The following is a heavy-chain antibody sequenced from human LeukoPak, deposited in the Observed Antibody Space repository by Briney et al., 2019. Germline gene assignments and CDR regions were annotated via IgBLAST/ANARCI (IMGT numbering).Heavy chain of an antibody. V-gene: IGHV1-2*06. CDR2: INPDSGDA. CDR1: GYAFSGYY. CDR3: ARDLRGLGDYFDY. Sequence: GASVKVSCKTSGYAFSGYYIHWVRQAPGQGLEWMGRINPDSGDADYARKFQGRVTMTRDTSISTFYMELTRLTFDDTAMFYCARDLRGLGDYFDYWGQGALVTV. J-gene: IGHJ4*02.